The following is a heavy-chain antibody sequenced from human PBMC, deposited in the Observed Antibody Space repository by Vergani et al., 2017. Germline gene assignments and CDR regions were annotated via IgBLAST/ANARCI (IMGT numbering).Heavy chain of an antibody. Sequence: QVQLVQSGAEVKKPGAAVKVSCKASGYYFTDNYLHWVRQAPGQGLEWMGRITPQNGGTQYAEKFKGRVTMTRDTSISTAYMELSRLRSDDTAVYYCARVLHVTGPIYYYYGMDVWGQGTTVTVSS. CDR3: ARVLHVTGPIYYYYGMDV. V-gene: IGHV1-2*02. J-gene: IGHJ6*02. CDR2: ITPQNGGT. CDR1: GYYFTDNY. D-gene: IGHD2-21*02.